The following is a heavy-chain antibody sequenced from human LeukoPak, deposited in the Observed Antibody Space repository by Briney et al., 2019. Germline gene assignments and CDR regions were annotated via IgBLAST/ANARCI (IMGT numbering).Heavy chain of an antibody. J-gene: IGHJ4*02. D-gene: IGHD3-10*01. V-gene: IGHV1-2*02. CDR2: VNPKSGDT. CDR1: GYDFTGNY. CDR3: ASPSLGVGSYYDY. Sequence: GASVKVSCKASGYDFTGNYLHWVRQAPGQGLEWMGWVNPKSGDTKYTQRIQDRVTMTRDTSISTAYMELSGLTTDDTAVYYCASPSLGVGSYYDYWGQGTLVTVSS.